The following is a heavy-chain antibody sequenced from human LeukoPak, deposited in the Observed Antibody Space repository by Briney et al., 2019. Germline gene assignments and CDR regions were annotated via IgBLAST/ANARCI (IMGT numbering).Heavy chain of an antibody. Sequence: PGGSLRLSCAASGFTFSSYSMNWVRQAPGKGLEWVSSISSSSSYIYYADSVKGRFTISRDNAKNSLHLQMNSLRAEDTAVYYCARDNQIAYYYDSSGFIYWGQGTLVTVSS. CDR2: ISSSSSYI. CDR3: ARDNQIAYYYDSSGFIY. CDR1: GFTFSSYS. V-gene: IGHV3-21*01. D-gene: IGHD3-22*01. J-gene: IGHJ4*02.